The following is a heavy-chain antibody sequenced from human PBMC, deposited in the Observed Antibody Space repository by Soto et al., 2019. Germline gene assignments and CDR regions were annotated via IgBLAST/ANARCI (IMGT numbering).Heavy chain of an antibody. Sequence: QVQLVQSGAEVKKPGSSVKVSCKASGGTFSSYTISWVRQAPGQGLEWMGRIIPILGIANYAQKFQGRVTITADKSTSTAYMELSSLRSEDTAVYYCARNPLSASSYPDTHGNTEIDYWGQGTLVTVSS. CDR3: ARNPLSASSYPDTHGNTEIDY. CDR1: GGTFSSYT. J-gene: IGHJ4*02. CDR2: IIPILGIA. D-gene: IGHD6-13*01. V-gene: IGHV1-69*02.